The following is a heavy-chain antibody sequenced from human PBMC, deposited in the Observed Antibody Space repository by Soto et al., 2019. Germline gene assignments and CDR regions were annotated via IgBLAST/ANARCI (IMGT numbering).Heavy chain of an antibody. CDR1: GGSISSYY. CDR2: IYYSGST. V-gene: IGHV4-59*01. CDR3: ARDMASYYDFWSGGGLGMDD. D-gene: IGHD3-3*01. Sequence: KPSETLSLTCFASGGSISSYYWSWIRQPPGKGLWWIGYIYYSGSTNYNPSLKSRVTISVDTSKNQFSLKLGSVTVADTAVYYCARDMASYYDFWSGGGLGMDDWGQGTMVTVSS. J-gene: IGHJ6*02.